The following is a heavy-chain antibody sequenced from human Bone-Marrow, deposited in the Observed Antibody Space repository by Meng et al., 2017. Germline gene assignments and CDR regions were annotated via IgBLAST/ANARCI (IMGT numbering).Heavy chain of an antibody. Sequence: IQLVESGGGVVQPGGSLRLSCATSGFTFTDYAMHWVRQAQGKGLEWVSVIYSGGGTDYADSVKGRFTTSRDSSKNTMYLQMNNLRADDTAMYYCTGGEDHWGQGTLVTVSS. CDR3: TGGEDH. CDR1: GFTFTDYA. J-gene: IGHJ4*02. CDR2: IYSGGGT. V-gene: IGHV3-66*01.